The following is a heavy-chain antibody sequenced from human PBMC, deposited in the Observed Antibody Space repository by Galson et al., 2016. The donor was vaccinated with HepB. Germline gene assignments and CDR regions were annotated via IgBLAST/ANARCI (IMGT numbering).Heavy chain of an antibody. CDR1: GFTFSDYW. V-gene: IGHV3-7*02. CDR2: IKHDGSQK. Sequence: PLRLSCAVSGFTFSDYWMSWVRQAPGKGLEWVANIKHDGSQKTYVDSVKGRFTISRDNAKNSLFLQLNSLRPEDTAVYFCVRNSAAVGHWGQGTLVTVSS. D-gene: IGHD4-23*01. CDR3: VRNSAAVGH. J-gene: IGHJ4*02.